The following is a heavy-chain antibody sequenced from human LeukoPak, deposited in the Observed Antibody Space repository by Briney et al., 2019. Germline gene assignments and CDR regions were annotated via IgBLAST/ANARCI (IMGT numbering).Heavy chain of an antibody. V-gene: IGHV3-7*01. CDR1: GFTFSSYW. J-gene: IGHJ4*02. D-gene: IGHD3-22*01. CDR3: ARTLYYYDSSGYGGIGY. CDR2: IKQDGSEK. Sequence: PGGSLRLSCAASGFTFSSYWMSWVRQAPGKGLEWVANIKQDGSEKYYVDSVKGRFTISRDNAKNSLYLQMNSLRAEDTAVYYCARTLYYYDSSGYGGIGYWGQGTLVTVSS.